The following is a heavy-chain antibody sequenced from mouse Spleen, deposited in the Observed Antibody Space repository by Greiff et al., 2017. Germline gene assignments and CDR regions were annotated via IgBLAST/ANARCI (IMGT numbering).Heavy chain of an antibody. Sequence: QVQLQQSGAELVRPGASVKLSCKASGYTFTDYYINWVKQRPGQGLEWIARIYPGSGNTYYNEKFKGKATLTAEKSSSTAYMQLSSLTSEDSAVYFCARGYDGYYPRFDYWGQGTTLTVSS. CDR1: GYTFTDYY. CDR2: IYPGSGNT. J-gene: IGHJ2*01. CDR3: ARGYDGYYPRFDY. V-gene: IGHV1-76*01. D-gene: IGHD2-3*01.